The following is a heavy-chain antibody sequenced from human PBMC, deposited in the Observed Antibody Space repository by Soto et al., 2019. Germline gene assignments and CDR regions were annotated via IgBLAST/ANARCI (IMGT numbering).Heavy chain of an antibody. CDR3: ARGLFDWSHDH. V-gene: IGHV1-69*02. CDR2: IISILGIA. CDR1: GGTVSSYT. Sequence: QVQLVQSGAEVKKPGSSVKDSCKASGGTVSSYTISWVRQAPGQGLEWMGRIISILGIANYAQKFQVRVTITADKSTSTDYMELSSLRAEDTAVYSCARGLFDWSHDHWGHGTLVTVSS. D-gene: IGHD3-9*01. J-gene: IGHJ4*01.